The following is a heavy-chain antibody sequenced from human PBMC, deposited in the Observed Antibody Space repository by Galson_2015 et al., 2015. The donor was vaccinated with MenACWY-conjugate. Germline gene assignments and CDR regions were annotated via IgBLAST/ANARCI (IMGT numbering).Heavy chain of an antibody. V-gene: IGHV3-53*01. CDR2: IYPGGNT. CDR3: VREDNWAFHY. D-gene: IGHD1-1*01. Sequence: SLRLSCAASGFTVSTNYMNWVRQAPGKGLQWVSDIYPGGNTYYVDSVEGRFTISRDHSKNTLYLQMNSLRVDDTVVYYCVREDNWAFHYWGQGTPVTVSS. J-gene: IGHJ4*02. CDR1: GFTVSTNY.